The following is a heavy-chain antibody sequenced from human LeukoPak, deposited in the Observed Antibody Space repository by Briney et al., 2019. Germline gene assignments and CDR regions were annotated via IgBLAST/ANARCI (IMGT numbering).Heavy chain of an antibody. CDR2: ISGSGGST. V-gene: IGHV3-23*01. J-gene: IGHJ4*02. Sequence: GGSLRLSCAASGFTFSSYWMSWVRQAPGKGLEWVSAISGSGGSTYYADSVKGRFTISRDNSKNTLYLQMNSLRAEDTAVYYCAKSYYYGSGSYTPHNYFDYWGQGTLVTVSS. CDR1: GFTFSSYW. D-gene: IGHD3-10*01. CDR3: AKSYYYGSGSYTPHNYFDY.